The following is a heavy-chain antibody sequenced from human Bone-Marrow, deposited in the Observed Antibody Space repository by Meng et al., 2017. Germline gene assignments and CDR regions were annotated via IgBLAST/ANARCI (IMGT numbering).Heavy chain of an antibody. D-gene: IGHD1-26*01. V-gene: IGHV4-31*09. Sequence: QVQLQESGPGLVKPSQTLSLTCTVSGGSIGSGGYYWSWIRQHPGKGLEWIGEVYHRGDTNYNPSLKSRVDISVDKSKNQFYLSLFSVTAADTAVYYCGRDQGRELINHWGQGTLVTVSS. CDR3: GRDQGRELINH. CDR2: VYHRGDT. CDR1: GGSIGSGGYY. J-gene: IGHJ4*02.